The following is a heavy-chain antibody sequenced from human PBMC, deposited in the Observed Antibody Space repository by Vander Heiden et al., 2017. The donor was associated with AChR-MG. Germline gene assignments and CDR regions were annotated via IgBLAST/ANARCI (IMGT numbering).Heavy chain of an antibody. J-gene: IGHJ6*02. Sequence: QLQLQESGPGLVKPSETLSLTRTVPGGSISSSSYYWGWIRQPPGKGLEWIGSIYYSGSTYYNPSLKSRVTISVDTSKNQFSLKLSSVTAADTAVYYCAREALRIMDVWGQGTTVTVSS. V-gene: IGHV4-39*02. CDR1: GGSISSSSYY. CDR2: IYYSGST. CDR3: AREALRIMDV.